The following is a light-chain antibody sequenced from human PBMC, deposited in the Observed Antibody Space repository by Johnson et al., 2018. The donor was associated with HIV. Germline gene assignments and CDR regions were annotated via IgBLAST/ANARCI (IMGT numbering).Light chain of an antibody. CDR3: GTWDNSLSAGV. CDR2: ESN. J-gene: IGLJ1*01. CDR1: SFNIGINF. Sequence: QSVLTQPPSVSAAPGQRVTISCSGSSFNIGINFVSWYQQGPGTAPKLLICESNKRPSGIPYRFSGSRSGTSATLAITGLQTEDEADYYCGTWDNSLSAGVFGTGTKVTVL. V-gene: IGLV1-51*02.